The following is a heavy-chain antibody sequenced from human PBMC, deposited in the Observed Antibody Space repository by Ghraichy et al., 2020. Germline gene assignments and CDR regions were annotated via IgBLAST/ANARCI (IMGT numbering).Heavy chain of an antibody. J-gene: IGHJ4*02. CDR2: DGHSE. V-gene: IGHV3-30-3*01. Sequence: GGSLRLSCAASGFTFSSYAMHWVRQAPGKGLEWVAVDGHSEYYADSVKGRFTVSRDNSKNTLYLQMNSLRAEDTAVYYCARERREATIMLGDYWGRGTLVTVSS. CDR3: ARERREATIMLGDY. CDR1: GFTFSSYA. D-gene: IGHD1-26*01.